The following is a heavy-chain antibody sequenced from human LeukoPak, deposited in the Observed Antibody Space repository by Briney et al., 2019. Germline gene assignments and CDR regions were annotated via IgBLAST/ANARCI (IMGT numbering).Heavy chain of an antibody. Sequence: SETLSLTCAVSGYSISSGYYWGWIRQPPGKGLEWIGSIYHSGSTYYNPSLKSRVTISVDTSKNQFSLKLSSVTAADTAVYYCARTANYGFWSGYYLDYWGQGTLVTVSS. CDR3: ARTANYGFWSGYYLDY. J-gene: IGHJ4*02. D-gene: IGHD3-3*01. V-gene: IGHV4-38-2*01. CDR1: GYSISSGYY. CDR2: IYHSGST.